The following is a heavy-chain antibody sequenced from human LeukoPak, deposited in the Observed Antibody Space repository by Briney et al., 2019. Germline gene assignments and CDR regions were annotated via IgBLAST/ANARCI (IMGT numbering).Heavy chain of an antibody. D-gene: IGHD3-9*01. J-gene: IGHJ4*02. V-gene: IGHV1-18*01. CDR2: IGTYNGSA. CDR1: GYLFNTYG. CDR3: ARGDIMTGSFFDY. Sequence: ASVKVSCTASGYLFNTYGMNWVRQAPGQGLEWMGWIGTYNGSANCAQKFQGRVTMTTDTSTSTAYMQLRSLRSDDTAVYFCARGDIMTGSFFDYWGQGTLVTVSS.